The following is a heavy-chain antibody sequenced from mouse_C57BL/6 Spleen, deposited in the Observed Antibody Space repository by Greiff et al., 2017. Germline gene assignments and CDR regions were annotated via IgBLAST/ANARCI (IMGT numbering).Heavy chain of an antibody. CDR2: INPSTGGT. Sequence: EVQLQQSGPELVKPGASVKISCKASGYSFTGYYMNWVKQSPEKSLEWIGEINPSTGGTTYNQKFKAKATLTVDKSSSTAYMQLKSLTSEDSAVYYCARAPYYYGSSYSHWYFDVWGTGTTVTVSS. J-gene: IGHJ1*03. V-gene: IGHV1-42*01. D-gene: IGHD1-1*01. CDR3: ARAPYYYGSSYSHWYFDV. CDR1: GYSFTGYY.